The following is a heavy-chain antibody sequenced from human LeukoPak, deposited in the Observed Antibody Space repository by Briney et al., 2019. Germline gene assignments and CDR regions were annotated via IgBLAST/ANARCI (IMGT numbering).Heavy chain of an antibody. Sequence: GGSLRLSCAASGFTFSTYWMNWVRQAPGKGLEWVANINQDGSVKYYVDSVKGRFTISRDNAKNSLYLQMNSLRAEDTAVYYCARDRSSGCDYWGQGILVSVSS. D-gene: IGHD3-22*01. CDR3: ARDRSSGCDY. V-gene: IGHV3-7*01. J-gene: IGHJ4*02. CDR1: GFTFSTYW. CDR2: INQDGSVK.